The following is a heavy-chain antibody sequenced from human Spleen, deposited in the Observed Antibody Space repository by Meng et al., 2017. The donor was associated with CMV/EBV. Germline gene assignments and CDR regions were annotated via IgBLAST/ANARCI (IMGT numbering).Heavy chain of an antibody. D-gene: IGHD3-10*01. CDR3: ARDLLTGGLRHFDD. Sequence: VSVGSISTTNWWSWVRQTPGKGLEWIGEIYHSGSTNYNPSLKSRVTISVDKSKNQFSLKLSSVTAADTAVYFCARDLLTGGLRHFDDWGQGILVTVSS. CDR2: IYHSGST. J-gene: IGHJ4*02. CDR1: VGSISTTNW. V-gene: IGHV4-4*01.